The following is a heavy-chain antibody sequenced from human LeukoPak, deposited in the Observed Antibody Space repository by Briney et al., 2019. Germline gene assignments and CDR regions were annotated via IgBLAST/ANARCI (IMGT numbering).Heavy chain of an antibody. J-gene: IGHJ4*02. CDR2: IKQDGSEK. V-gene: IGHV3-7*01. CDR3: ARHTYGSGSLIDY. CDR1: GFTFSSYW. D-gene: IGHD3-10*01. Sequence: GGSLRLSCAASGFTFSSYWMSWVRQAPGKGLEWVANIKQDGSEKYYVDSVKGRFTISRDNAKNSLYLQMNSLRAEDTAVYYCARHTYGSGSLIDYWGQGTLVTVSS.